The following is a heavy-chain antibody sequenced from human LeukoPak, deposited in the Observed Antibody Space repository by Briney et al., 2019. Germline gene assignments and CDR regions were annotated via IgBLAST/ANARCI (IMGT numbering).Heavy chain of an antibody. Sequence: SETLSLTCSVSGGSISSGSYYWSWIRQPAGKGLEWIGRIYTSGSTNYNPSLKSRVTISVDTSKNQFSLKLSSVTAADTAVYYCARAVAGYNWFAPWGQGTLVTVSS. CDR1: GGSISSGSYY. V-gene: IGHV4-61*02. J-gene: IGHJ5*02. CDR2: IYTSGST. D-gene: IGHD6-19*01. CDR3: ARAVAGYNWFAP.